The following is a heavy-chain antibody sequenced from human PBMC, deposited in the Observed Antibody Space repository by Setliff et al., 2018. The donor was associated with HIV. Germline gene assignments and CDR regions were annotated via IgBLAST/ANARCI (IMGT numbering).Heavy chain of an antibody. CDR2: INAGNGNT. CDR3: GRGESTAVAPVPHYYYMDF. Sequence: KVSCKASGYTFSSFAIHWVRQAPGQGPEWMGWINAGNGNTKYSQDFQGRVTFSRDTSATTAYLELNSLTSQDTAVYYCGRGESTAVAPVPHYYYMDFWGEGTTVTVSS. CDR1: GYTFSSFA. D-gene: IGHD6-19*01. V-gene: IGHV1-3*01. J-gene: IGHJ6*03.